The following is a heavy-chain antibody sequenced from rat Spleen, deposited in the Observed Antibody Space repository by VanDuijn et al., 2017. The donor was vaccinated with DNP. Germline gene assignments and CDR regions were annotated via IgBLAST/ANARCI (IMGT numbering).Heavy chain of an antibody. D-gene: IGHD4-3*01. V-gene: IGHV5-25*01. CDR2: ISIGGGNT. J-gene: IGHJ2*01. CDR1: GFTFSNYG. Sequence: EVQLVESGGGLVQPGRSMILSCAASGFTFSNYGMAWVRQAPTKGLEWVASISIGGGNTYYRDSVKGRFTISRDNAKSTLYLQMNSLRSEDMATYYCVRWNSGHFDYWGQGVMVTVSS. CDR3: VRWNSGHFDY.